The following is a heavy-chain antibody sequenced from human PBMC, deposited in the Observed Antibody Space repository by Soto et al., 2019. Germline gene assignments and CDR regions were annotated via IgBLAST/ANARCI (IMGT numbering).Heavy chain of an antibody. V-gene: IGHV4-31*03. CDR1: GGSINSRGYY. J-gene: IGHJ5*02. CDR2: IYNSGSI. D-gene: IGHD3-9*01. CDR3: ARQSESTGYFYGWFDP. Sequence: PSETLSLTCTVSGGSINSRGYYWTWIRQHPGKGLEWIGNIYNSGSIHFNPSLKSRLTMLVDTSENQFSLKLTSVTAADTAVYYCARQSESTGYFYGWFDPWGQGTLVTVSS.